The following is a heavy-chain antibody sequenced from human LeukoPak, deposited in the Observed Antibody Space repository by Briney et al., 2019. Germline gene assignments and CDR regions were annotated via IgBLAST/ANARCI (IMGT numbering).Heavy chain of an antibody. V-gene: IGHV4-30-4*01. J-gene: IGHJ4*02. CDR3: ARGVVPAAMPDY. CDR2: IYYSGST. CDR1: GGSISSGDYY. D-gene: IGHD2-2*01. Sequence: PSETLSLTCTISGGSISSGDYYWSWLRQPPGKGLEWIGYIYYSGSTYYNPSLKSRVTISVDTSKNQFSLKLSSVTAADTAVYYCARGVVPAAMPDYWGQGTLVTVSS.